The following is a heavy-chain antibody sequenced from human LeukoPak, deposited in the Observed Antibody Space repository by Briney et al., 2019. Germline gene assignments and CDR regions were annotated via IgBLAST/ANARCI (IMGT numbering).Heavy chain of an antibody. Sequence: SSVKVSCKASGGTFSSYVINWVRQATGQGLEWMGWMNPNSGNTGYAQKFQGRVAMTRNTSISTAYMELSSLRSEDTAVYYSARHAKIIGFDPWGQGTLVTVSS. V-gene: IGHV1-8*02. CDR3: ARHAKIIGFDP. J-gene: IGHJ5*02. CDR2: MNPNSGNT. CDR1: GGTFSSYV.